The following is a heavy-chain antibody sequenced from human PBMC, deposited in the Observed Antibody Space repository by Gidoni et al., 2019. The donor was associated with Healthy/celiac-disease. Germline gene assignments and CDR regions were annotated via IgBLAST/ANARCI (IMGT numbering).Heavy chain of an antibody. D-gene: IGHD5-12*01. CDR2: MNPNSGNT. CDR1: GYTFTRYD. V-gene: IGHV1-8*01. CDR3: ARVSSGGYDYSPPDY. Sequence: VQLLQSGAEVKPPGASVKVSCTASGYTFTRYDINWVRQATGQGLEWMGWMNPNSGNTGYAQKFQGRVTMTRNTSISTAYMELSSLRSEDTAVYYCARVSSGGYDYSPPDYWGQGTLVTVSS. J-gene: IGHJ4*02.